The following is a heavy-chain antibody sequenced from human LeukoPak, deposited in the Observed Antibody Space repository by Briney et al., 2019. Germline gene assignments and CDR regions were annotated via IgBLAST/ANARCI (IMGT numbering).Heavy chain of an antibody. Sequence: PSETLSLTCAVYGGSFSGYYWSWIRQPPGKGLEWIGEINHSGSTNYNPSPKSRVTISVDTSKNQFPLKLSSVTAADTAVYYCARGGDDYVWGSYRYFDYWGQGTLVTVSS. CDR2: INHSGST. D-gene: IGHD3-16*02. CDR1: GGSFSGYY. V-gene: IGHV4-34*01. CDR3: ARGGDDYVWGSYRYFDY. J-gene: IGHJ4*02.